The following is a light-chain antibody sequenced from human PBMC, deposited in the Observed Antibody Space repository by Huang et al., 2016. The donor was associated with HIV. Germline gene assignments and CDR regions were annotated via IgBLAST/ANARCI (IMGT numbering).Light chain of an antibody. J-gene: IGKJ2*02. Sequence: DIQMTQSPSSLSASVGDRVIITCRASQSVTKYLNWYQHMPGKAPKLLIYGASTLQGCVSSRFSGSGSWTEFTLSISSLQPEDAATYYCQQRYRLPRTFGQGTSLEI. CDR1: QSVTKY. V-gene: IGKV1-39*01. CDR3: QQRYRLPRT. CDR2: GAS.